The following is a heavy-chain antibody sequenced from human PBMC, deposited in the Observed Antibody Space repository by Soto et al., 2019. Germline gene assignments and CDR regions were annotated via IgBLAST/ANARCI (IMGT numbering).Heavy chain of an antibody. CDR1: GFTFSSYA. V-gene: IGHV3-30-3*01. CDR3: ARDLSEPFLKWDVAARTFDY. Sequence: GGSLRLSCAASGFTFSSYAMHWVRQAPGKGLEWVAVISYDGSNKYYADSVKGRFTISRDNSKNTLYLQMNSLRAEDTAVYYCARDLSEPFLKWDVAARTFDYWGQGTLVTVSS. CDR2: ISYDGSNK. D-gene: IGHD6-6*01. J-gene: IGHJ4*02.